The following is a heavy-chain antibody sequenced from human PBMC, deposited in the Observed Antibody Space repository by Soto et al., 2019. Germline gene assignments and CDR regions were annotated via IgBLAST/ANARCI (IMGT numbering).Heavy chain of an antibody. D-gene: IGHD3-22*01. Sequence: GASVKVSCKASGYTFTSYAMHWVRQAPGQRLEWMGWINAGNGNTKYSQKFQGRVTITRDTSTSTAYMELSSLRSEDTAVYYCARDQISSGYSWFDPWGQGTLVTVSS. V-gene: IGHV1-3*01. CDR1: GYTFTSYA. J-gene: IGHJ5*02. CDR2: INAGNGNT. CDR3: ARDQISSGYSWFDP.